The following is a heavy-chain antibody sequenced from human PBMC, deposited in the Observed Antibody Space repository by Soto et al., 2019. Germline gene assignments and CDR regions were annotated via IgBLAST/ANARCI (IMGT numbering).Heavy chain of an antibody. CDR2: IYYSGST. D-gene: IGHD6-19*01. Sequence: SETLSLTCTVSGGSISSYYWSWIRQPPGKGLEWIGYIYYSGSTNYNPSLKSRVTISVDTSKNQFSLKLSSVTAADTAVYYCARSQWLVPDAFDIWGQGTMVTVSS. CDR3: ARSQWLVPDAFDI. V-gene: IGHV4-59*01. CDR1: GGSISSYY. J-gene: IGHJ3*02.